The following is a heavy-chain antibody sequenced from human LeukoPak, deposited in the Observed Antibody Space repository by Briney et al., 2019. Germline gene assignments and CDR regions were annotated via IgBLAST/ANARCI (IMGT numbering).Heavy chain of an antibody. V-gene: IGHV4-39*07. J-gene: IGHJ3*02. CDR2: IYYSGST. Sequence: PSETLSLTCTVSGGSISSSSYYWGWIRQPPGKGLEWIGSIYYSGSTYYNPSLKSRVTISVDTSKNQFSLKLSSVTAADTAVYYCARMPSSGWYLGDAFDIWGQGTMVTVSS. CDR1: GGSISSSSYY. D-gene: IGHD6-19*01. CDR3: ARMPSSGWYLGDAFDI.